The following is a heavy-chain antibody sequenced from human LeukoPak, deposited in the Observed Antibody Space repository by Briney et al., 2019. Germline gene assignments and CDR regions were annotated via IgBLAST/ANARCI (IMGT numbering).Heavy chain of an antibody. CDR3: ARDFLGESGAGGY. CDR2: ISPTGEST. V-gene: IGHV3-21*01. CDR1: GFTFSSYT. Sequence: GGSLRLSCAASGFTFSSYTMNWVRQATGKGLEWVSSISPTGESTWSADSVKGRFTISRDNAKNSVYLQMNSLRAEDTAVYFCARDFLGESGAGGYWGQGTLVTVSS. J-gene: IGHJ4*02. D-gene: IGHD3-10*01.